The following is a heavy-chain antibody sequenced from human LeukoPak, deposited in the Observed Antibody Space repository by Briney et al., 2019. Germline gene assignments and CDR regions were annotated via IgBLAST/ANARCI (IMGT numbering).Heavy chain of an antibody. CDR1: GFTVSSNY. Sequence: GGSLRLSCAASGFTVSSNYMSWVRQAPGKGLEWVSAISGSGDNTYHADSVKGRFSISRDNSKNTLYLQMNNLRAEDTAVYYCAKDKGYSSGWYLLDPWGQGTLVTVSS. CDR2: ISGSGDNT. D-gene: IGHD6-19*01. J-gene: IGHJ5*02. V-gene: IGHV3-23*01. CDR3: AKDKGYSSGWYLLDP.